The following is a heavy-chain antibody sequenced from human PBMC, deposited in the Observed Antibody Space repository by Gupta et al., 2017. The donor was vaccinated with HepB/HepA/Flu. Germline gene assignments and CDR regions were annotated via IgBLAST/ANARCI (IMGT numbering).Heavy chain of an antibody. V-gene: IGHV1-2*04. CDR2: INPNSGGT. CDR1: GYAFTGYY. D-gene: IGHD3-10*01. CDR3: ARDPGDYGSGSYYVYGMDV. J-gene: IGHJ6*02. Sequence: QVQLVQSGAEVKKPGASVTVSCKASGYAFTGYYMHWVRQAPGQGLEWMGWINPNSGGTNYAQKFQGWVTMTRDTSISTAYMELSRLRSDDTAVYYCARDPGDYGSGSYYVYGMDVWGQGTTVTVSS.